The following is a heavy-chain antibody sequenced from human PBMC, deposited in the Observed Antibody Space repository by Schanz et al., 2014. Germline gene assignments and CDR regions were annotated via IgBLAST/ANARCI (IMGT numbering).Heavy chain of an antibody. V-gene: IGHV3-64*04. J-gene: IGHJ4*02. CDR1: GFTFSDYW. CDR2: ISHDGYST. D-gene: IGHD1-1*01. CDR3: ARDRRNADLDY. Sequence: QGQLVESGGGVVQPGKSLRLSCTASGFTFSDYWMSWVRQAPGKGLEYVSAISHDGYSTYYADSVKGRFTISRDNAKNSLYLEMNSLRAEDTALYYCARDRRNADLDYWGQGTLVTVSS.